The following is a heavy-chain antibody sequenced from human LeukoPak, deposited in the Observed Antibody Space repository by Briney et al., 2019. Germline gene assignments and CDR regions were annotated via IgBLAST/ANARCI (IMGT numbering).Heavy chain of an antibody. CDR3: ARPGWLRRSDAFDI. CDR2: INHSGST. J-gene: IGHJ3*02. CDR1: GGSFSGYY. V-gene: IGHV4-34*01. D-gene: IGHD5-12*01. Sequence: SETLSLTCAVYGGSFSGYYWSWIRQPPGKGLEWIGEINHSGSTNYNPSLKSRVTISVDTSKNQFSLKLSSVTAADTAVYYCARPGWLRRSDAFDIWGQGTMVAVSS.